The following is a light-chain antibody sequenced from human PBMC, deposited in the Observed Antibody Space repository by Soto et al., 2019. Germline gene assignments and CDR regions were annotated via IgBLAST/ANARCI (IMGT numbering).Light chain of an antibody. CDR3: QQYGSSPRT. Sequence: EMVLAQSPGTLSLSPGERATLSCRASQSVSSSYLAWYQQKPGQAPRLHIYGASSRATGIPDRFSGSGSGTDFTFTISRLEPEDFAVYYCQQYGSSPRTFGQGTKVDIK. CDR1: QSVSSSY. V-gene: IGKV3-20*01. J-gene: IGKJ1*01. CDR2: GAS.